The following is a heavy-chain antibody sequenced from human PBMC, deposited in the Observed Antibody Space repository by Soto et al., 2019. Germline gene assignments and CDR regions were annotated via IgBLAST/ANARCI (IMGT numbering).Heavy chain of an antibody. CDR3: ARGGGVELDGSAAFDI. V-gene: IGHV1-46*01. J-gene: IGHJ3*02. CDR2: INPANGVA. Sequence: QVHLVQSGAEVKKPGASMKVSCTASGYTLTSHHVHWVRQAPGRRLEWMGSINPANGVAQYTARFQGRVIMTRDTSTSTVYMELRGLTSEDTAIVYCARGGGVELDGSAAFDIWGQGTMVTVSS. D-gene: IGHD1-1*01. CDR1: GYTLTSHH.